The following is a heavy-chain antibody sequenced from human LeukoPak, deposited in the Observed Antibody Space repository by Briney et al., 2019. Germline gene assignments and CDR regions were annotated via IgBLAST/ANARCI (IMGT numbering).Heavy chain of an antibody. Sequence: SQTLSLTCAVSGGSISSGGYSWSWIRQPPGKGLEWIGYIYHSGSTYYNPSLKSRVTISVDRSKNQFSLKLSSVTAADTAVYYCARGRDFWSGYSFDYWGQGTLVTVSS. CDR2: IYHSGST. J-gene: IGHJ4*02. V-gene: IGHV4-30-2*01. CDR3: ARGRDFWSGYSFDY. CDR1: GGSISSGGYS. D-gene: IGHD3-3*01.